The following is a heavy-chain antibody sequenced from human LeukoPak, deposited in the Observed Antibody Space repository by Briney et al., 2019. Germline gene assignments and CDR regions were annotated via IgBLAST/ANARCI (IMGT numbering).Heavy chain of an antibody. V-gene: IGHV3-23*01. D-gene: IGHD3-3*01. CDR1: GFTSSSYA. CDR2: ISGGGGST. Sequence: PGGSLRLYCAASGFTSSSYAMSWVRQAPGKGLEWVSAISGGGGSTYYADSVKGRFTISRDNTKNTLYLQMNSLRAEDTAVYYCAKTYYNFWSGYFDYWGQGTLVTVSS. J-gene: IGHJ4*02. CDR3: AKTYYNFWSGYFDY.